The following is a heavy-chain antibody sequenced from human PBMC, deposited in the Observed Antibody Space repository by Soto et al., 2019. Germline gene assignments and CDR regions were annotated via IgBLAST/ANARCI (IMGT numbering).Heavy chain of an antibody. CDR2: ISYGGINI. CDR1: GFTFTHYA. D-gene: IGHD3-22*01. CDR3: ARDSYYYDRSGYQESYQYGMDV. Sequence: PGGSLRLSCAASGFTFTHYAIHWVRQAPGKGLEWLALISYGGINIYYADSVKGRFTISTDNSKNTLYLQMNSLRAEDTAVYYCARDSYYYDRSGYQESYQYGMDVWGQGTTVTVSS. J-gene: IGHJ6*02. V-gene: IGHV3-30-3*01.